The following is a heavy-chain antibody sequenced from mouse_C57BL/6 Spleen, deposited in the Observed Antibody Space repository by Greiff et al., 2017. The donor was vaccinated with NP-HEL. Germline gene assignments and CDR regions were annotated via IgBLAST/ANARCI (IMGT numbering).Heavy chain of an antibody. V-gene: IGHV8-12*01. Sequence: QVTLKVSGPGILQSSQTLSLTCSFSGFSLSTSGMGVSWIRQPSGKGLEWLAHIYWDDDKRYNPSLKSRLTISKDTSRNQVFLKITSVDTADTATYYCARRAGHLGYFDVWGTGTTVTVSS. CDR3: ARRAGHLGYFDV. CDR1: GFSLSTSGMG. J-gene: IGHJ1*03. D-gene: IGHD3-3*01. CDR2: IYWDDDK.